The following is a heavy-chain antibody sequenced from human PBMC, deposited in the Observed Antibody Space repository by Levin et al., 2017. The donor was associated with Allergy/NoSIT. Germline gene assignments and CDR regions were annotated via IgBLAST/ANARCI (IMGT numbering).Heavy chain of an antibody. V-gene: IGHV4-30-4*01. CDR1: DGFIRSDDFY. Sequence: PSQTLSLTCRVSDGFIRSDDFYWTWIRRPPGKALEWIGYIYNNGQTDYNASLRRRVSISVDMSKNEFSLDLTSVTAADTAMYFCARGRTGQHDSSGYFDSWGQGTLVTVSS. CDR2: IYNNGQT. J-gene: IGHJ4*02. CDR3: ARGRTGQHDSSGYFDS. D-gene: IGHD3-22*01.